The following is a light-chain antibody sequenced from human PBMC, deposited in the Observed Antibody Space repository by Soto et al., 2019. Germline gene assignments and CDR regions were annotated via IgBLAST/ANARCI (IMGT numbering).Light chain of an antibody. CDR1: SSSIGAGYD. V-gene: IGLV1-40*01. J-gene: IGLJ2*01. CDR3: QSYDSSLSGVV. CDR2: DNT. Sequence: QSVLTQPPSVSGAPGQRVTISCTGSSSSIGAGYDVHWYQQHPGTAPKLLIYDNTNRPSGVPDRFSGSKSGTSASLAITGLQAEDETDYYCQSYDSSLSGVVFGGGTKLTVL.